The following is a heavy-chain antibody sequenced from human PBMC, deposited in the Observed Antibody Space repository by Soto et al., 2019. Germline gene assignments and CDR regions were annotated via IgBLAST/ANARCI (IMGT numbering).Heavy chain of an antibody. J-gene: IGHJ6*02. CDR2: ISYDGSNK. CDR3: GKSYYDFLSGYFFRHYYYYRMDV. Sequence: QVQLVESGGGVVQPGRSLRLSCAASGFTFSSYGMHWVRQAPGKGLEWVAVISYDGSNKYYADSVKGRFTISRDNSKNTLFLQMNSLRAEDTAVYYCGKSYYDFLSGYFFRHYYYYRMDVWGQGTTVTVSS. CDR1: GFTFSSYG. D-gene: IGHD3-3*01. V-gene: IGHV3-30*18.